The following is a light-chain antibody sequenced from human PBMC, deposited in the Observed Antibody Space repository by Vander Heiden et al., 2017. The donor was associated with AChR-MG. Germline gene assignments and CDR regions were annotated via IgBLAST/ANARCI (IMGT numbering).Light chain of an antibody. CDR2: DVS. CDR3: SSYTSSSTLYV. CDR1: SSDVGGYNY. J-gene: IGLJ1*01. V-gene: IGLV2-14*01. Sequence: QSALTPPASVSGSPGQSITISCTGTSSDVGGYNYVSWYQQHPGKAPKLMIYDVSKRPSGVSNRFSGSKSGNTASLTISGLQAEDEADYYCSSYTSSSTLYVFGTGTKATVL.